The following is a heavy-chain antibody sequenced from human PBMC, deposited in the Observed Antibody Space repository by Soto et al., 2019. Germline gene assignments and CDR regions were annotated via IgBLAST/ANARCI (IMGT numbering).Heavy chain of an antibody. D-gene: IGHD6-13*01. CDR1: GGSFSGYY. CDR3: ARTYSSSWSPFDY. CDR2: INQSGST. J-gene: IGHJ4*02. Sequence: SETLSLTCAVYGGSFSGYYWSWIRQPPGKGLEWIGEINQSGSTNYNPSLKSRVTISVDTSKNQFSLKLSSVTAADTAVYYCARTYSSSWSPFDYWGQGTLVTVS. V-gene: IGHV4-34*01.